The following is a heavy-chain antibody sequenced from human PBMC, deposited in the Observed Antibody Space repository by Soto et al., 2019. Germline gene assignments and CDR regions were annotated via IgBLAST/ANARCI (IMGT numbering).Heavy chain of an antibody. Sequence: PSETLSLTCAVYGGSFSGYYWSWIRQPPGKGLEWIGEINHSGSTNYNPSLKSRVTISVDTSKNQFSLKLSSVTAADTAVYYCARKKGDFWPEYYYYYYGMDVWGQGTTVTVSS. J-gene: IGHJ6*02. CDR1: GGSFSGYY. D-gene: IGHD3-3*01. CDR3: ARKKGDFWPEYYYYYYGMDV. V-gene: IGHV4-34*01. CDR2: INHSGST.